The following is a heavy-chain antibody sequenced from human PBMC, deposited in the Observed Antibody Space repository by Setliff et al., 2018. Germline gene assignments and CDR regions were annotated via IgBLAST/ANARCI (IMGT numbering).Heavy chain of an antibody. Sequence: ASVKVSCQASGYTFTTYGISWVRQAPGQGLEWMGWISAYNGNTNYAQKLQGRVTMTTDTSTSTAYMELRSLRSDDTAVYYCARSEGSSWLSSYYYYYGMDVWGQVTTVTVSS. V-gene: IGHV1-18*01. CDR1: GYTFTTYG. CDR3: ARSEGSSWLSSYYYYYGMDV. CDR2: ISAYNGNT. D-gene: IGHD6-13*01. J-gene: IGHJ6*02.